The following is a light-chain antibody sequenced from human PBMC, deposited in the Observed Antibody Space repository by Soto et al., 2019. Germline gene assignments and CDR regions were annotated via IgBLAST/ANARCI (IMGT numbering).Light chain of an antibody. Sequence: DIQMTQSPSPLSASVGDRVTITCRASQSFNTWLAWYQQKPGKAPNLLIYKASSLASGVPSRFSGSGSGTEFTLTISSLQPDDVATYYCQQYNSFPWTFGQGTKVDI. V-gene: IGKV1-5*03. CDR3: QQYNSFPWT. CDR1: QSFNTW. J-gene: IGKJ1*01. CDR2: KAS.